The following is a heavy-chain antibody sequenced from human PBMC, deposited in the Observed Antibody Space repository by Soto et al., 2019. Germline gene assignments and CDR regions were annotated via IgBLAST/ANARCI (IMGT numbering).Heavy chain of an antibody. D-gene: IGHD2-8*02. CDR1: GFTLRSYR. J-gene: IGHJ6*02. V-gene: IGHV3-21*01. Sequence: GGSLRLSCAASGFTLRSYRMNWVRQAPGKGLEWVSYISSSSSDRYYADSVKGRFTISRDNAKNSLYLQMNSLRAEDTAVYYWRGGDCSDVYACGLDVWGQGTTVTVSS. CDR3: RGGDCSDVYACGLDV. CDR2: ISSSSSDR.